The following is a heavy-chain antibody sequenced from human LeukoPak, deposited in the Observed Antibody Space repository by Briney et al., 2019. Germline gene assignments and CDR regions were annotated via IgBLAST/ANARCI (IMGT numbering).Heavy chain of an antibody. CDR2: ISSSSSYI. CDR1: GFTFSSYS. J-gene: IGHJ3*02. V-gene: IGHV3-21*01. CDR3: ARDKEGAFDI. Sequence: GGSLRLSCAASGFTFSSYSMNWVRQAPGKGLEWVSSISSSSSYIYYADSMKGRFTISRDNAKNSLYLQMNSLRAEDTAVYYCARDKEGAFDIWGQGTMVTVSS.